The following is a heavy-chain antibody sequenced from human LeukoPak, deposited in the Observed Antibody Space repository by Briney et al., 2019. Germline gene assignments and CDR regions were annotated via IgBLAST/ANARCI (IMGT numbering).Heavy chain of an antibody. CDR1: GDSISSSTYY. CDR2: INHSGST. V-gene: IGHV4-39*07. D-gene: IGHD3-22*01. J-gene: IGHJ4*02. CDR3: ASGSYYDSSGLLDY. Sequence: SETLSLTCTVSGDSISSSTYYWDWIRQPPGKGLEWIGEINHSGSTNYNPSLKSRVTISVDTSKNQFSLKLSSVTAADTAVYYCASGSYYDSSGLLDYWGQGTLVTVSS.